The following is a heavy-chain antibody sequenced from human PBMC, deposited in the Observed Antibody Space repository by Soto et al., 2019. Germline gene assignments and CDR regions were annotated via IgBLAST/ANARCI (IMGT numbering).Heavy chain of an antibody. CDR1: GGSISSYY. CDR2: IYYSGST. V-gene: IGHV4-59*01. J-gene: IGHJ4*02. D-gene: IGHD2-2*01. Sequence: SETLSLTCTVSGGSISSYYWSWIRQPPGKGLEWIGYIYYSGSTNYNPSLKSRVTISVDTSKNQFSLKLSSVTAADTAVYYCARGFDIVVVPGYYDYWGQGTLVTVSS. CDR3: ARGFDIVVVPGYYDY.